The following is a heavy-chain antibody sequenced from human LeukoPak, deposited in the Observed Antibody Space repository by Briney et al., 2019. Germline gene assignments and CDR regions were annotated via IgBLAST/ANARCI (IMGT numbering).Heavy chain of an antibody. CDR1: GFTFGDYA. Sequence: GRSLRLSCTASGFTFGDYAMSWVRQAPGKGLEWVGFVRTKAHGGTADYAASVKGRFTISRDDSENIAYLHMNSLRAEDTAVYYCAKEDPSSTIVQMVYARPWDDWGQGTLVTVSS. CDR2: VRTKAHGGTA. J-gene: IGHJ4*02. V-gene: IGHV3-49*04. D-gene: IGHD2-8*01. CDR3: AKEDPSSTIVQMVYARPWDD.